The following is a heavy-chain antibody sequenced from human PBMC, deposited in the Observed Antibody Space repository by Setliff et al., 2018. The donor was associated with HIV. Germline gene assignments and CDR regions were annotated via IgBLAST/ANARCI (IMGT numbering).Heavy chain of an antibody. CDR3: ARVMIGYSGYDAFDY. CDR2: ITGSSSYT. CDR1: GFTFSDYY. Sequence: GGSLRLSCAASGFTFSDYYMSWIRQAPGKGLEWVSYITGSSSYTNYADSAKGRFTISRDNAKNSLYLQMNSLRAEDTAVYYCARVMIGYSGYDAFDYWGQGTLVTVSS. V-gene: IGHV3-11*05. D-gene: IGHD5-12*01. J-gene: IGHJ4*02.